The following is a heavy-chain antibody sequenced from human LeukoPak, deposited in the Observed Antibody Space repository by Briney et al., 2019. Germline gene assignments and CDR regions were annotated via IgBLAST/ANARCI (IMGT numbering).Heavy chain of an antibody. V-gene: IGHV3-9*01. D-gene: IGHD6-19*01. CDR3: AKDISGTGWATSFDS. CDR1: GFIFDNYA. J-gene: IGHJ4*02. Sequence: PGRSLRLSCKASGFIFDNYALHWVRQAPGKGLEWVSGMSWNSVVVGYADSVKGRFTISRDSAKNSLYLLMNSPRAENTAFYYCAKDISGTGWATSFDSWGQGTLVTVSS. CDR2: MSWNSVVV.